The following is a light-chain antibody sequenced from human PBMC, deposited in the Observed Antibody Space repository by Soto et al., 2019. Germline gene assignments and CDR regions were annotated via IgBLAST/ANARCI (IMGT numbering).Light chain of an antibody. V-gene: IGKV3-15*01. J-gene: IGKJ5*01. CDR3: QQYHNWPIT. Sequence: EIVLTQSKGTLSLSPGERATLSCRASQSVSSSYLAWYQQKPGQAPRLLIYGASSRATGISARFSGSGSGTEFTLTISSLQSEDFAVYYCQQYHNWPITFGQGTRLEIK. CDR1: QSVSSSY. CDR2: GAS.